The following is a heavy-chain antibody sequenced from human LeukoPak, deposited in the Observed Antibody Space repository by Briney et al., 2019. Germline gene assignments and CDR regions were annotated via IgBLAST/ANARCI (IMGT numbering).Heavy chain of an antibody. D-gene: IGHD3-10*01. CDR1: GFTFSDYY. Sequence: PGGSLRLSCAASGFTFSDYYMSWIRQAPGRGLEWVSYISSSGSTIYYADSVKGRFTISRDNAKNSLYLQVNSLRAEDTAVYYCARDIYGSGPPVGDTIDYWGQGTLVTVSS. V-gene: IGHV3-11*04. CDR2: ISSSGSTI. J-gene: IGHJ4*02. CDR3: ARDIYGSGPPVGDTIDY.